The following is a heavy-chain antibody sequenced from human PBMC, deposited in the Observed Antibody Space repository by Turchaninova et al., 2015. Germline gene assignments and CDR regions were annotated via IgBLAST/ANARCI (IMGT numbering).Heavy chain of an antibody. CDR2: IYWDDDK. Sequence: QITLKESGPTLMEPTQTITLTCTFSGFSPNTSGVGVGWIRQPPGKALEWLALIYWDDDKRYSPSLRSRLSVTKDTSNNRVVLAMTNVDPADTATYYCAHRRDGYNWDSASFDFWGQGTLVTVPS. D-gene: IGHD1-7*01. V-gene: IGHV2-5*02. CDR3: AHRRDGYNWDSASFDF. J-gene: IGHJ4*02. CDR1: GFSPNTSGVG.